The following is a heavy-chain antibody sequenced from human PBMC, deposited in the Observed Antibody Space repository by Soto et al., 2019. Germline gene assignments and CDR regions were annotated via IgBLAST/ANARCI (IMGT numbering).Heavy chain of an antibody. V-gene: IGHV1-8*01. J-gene: IGHJ4*02. CDR1: GYTFTSYD. CDR2: MNPNSGNT. D-gene: IGHD4-17*01. CDR3: AGGDYGEPTFDY. Sequence: ASVKVSCKASGYTFTSYDINWVRQATGQGLEWMGWMNPNSGNTGYAQKFQGRVTMTRNTSISTAYMKLSSLRSEDTAVYYCAGGDYGEPTFDYWGQGTLVTVSS.